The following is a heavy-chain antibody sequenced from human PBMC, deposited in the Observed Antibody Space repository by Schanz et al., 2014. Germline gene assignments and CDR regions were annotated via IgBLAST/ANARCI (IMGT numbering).Heavy chain of an antibody. CDR1: GGTFSTYP. J-gene: IGHJ3*02. V-gene: IGHV1-69*04. CDR2: IIPVLAIA. Sequence: QVQLVQSGAEVKKPGSSVKVSCKASGGTFSTYPINWLRQAPGQGLEWMGRIIPVLAIADYAQKFQGRVTITADKSSDTAYMELSSLRSEDTAVYYCARGGGPEDVFDIWGQGTILTVSS. CDR3: ARGGGPEDVFDI. D-gene: IGHD5-12*01.